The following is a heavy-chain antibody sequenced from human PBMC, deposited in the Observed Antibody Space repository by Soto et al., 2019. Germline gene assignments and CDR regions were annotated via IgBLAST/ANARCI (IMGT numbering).Heavy chain of an antibody. J-gene: IGHJ4*02. CDR2: IGPSDSNT. Sequence: EVQLVHAGAEVKKPGESLRISCKGSGYSFTSDWISWVRQMPGKVLECMGSIGPSDSNTNNSPSFQGPVTISADKSISTAYLQWSSLKASDTATYYCARLGGYDYWGQGTLVTVSS. CDR1: GYSFTSDW. D-gene: IGHD5-18*01. V-gene: IGHV5-10-1*01. CDR3: ARLGGYDY.